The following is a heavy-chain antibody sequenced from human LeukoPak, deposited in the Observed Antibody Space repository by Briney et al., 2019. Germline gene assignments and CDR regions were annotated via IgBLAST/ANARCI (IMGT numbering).Heavy chain of an antibody. CDR3: TTGGYDILSGHYNDAFDI. V-gene: IGHV3-15*01. Sequence: GGSLRVSCAASGFTFSSCAMTWVRQAPGKGLEWVGRIKRKIDGETRDYGASVKGRFTISRDDSKNTLYLQMNSLKTEDTAVYYCTTGGYDILSGHYNDAFDIWGQGTTVTVSS. CDR2: IKRKIDGETR. D-gene: IGHD3-9*01. CDR1: GFTFSSCA. J-gene: IGHJ3*02.